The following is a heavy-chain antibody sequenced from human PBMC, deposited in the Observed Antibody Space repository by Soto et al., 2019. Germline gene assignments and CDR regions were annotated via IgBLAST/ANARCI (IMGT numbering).Heavy chain of an antibody. Sequence: GGSLRLSRAPSGFTFSSYGMYWVRQAPGKGLEWVAVISYDGSNKYYADSVKGRFTLSRDNVKSALYLQNISLRTEDIALFYGEKDQGGTLYEIDDWSQGTLVTVCS. J-gene: IGHJ4*02. V-gene: IGHV3-30*18. CDR3: EKDQGGTLYEIDD. CDR1: GFTFSSYG. D-gene: IGHD2-8*01. CDR2: ISYDGSNK.